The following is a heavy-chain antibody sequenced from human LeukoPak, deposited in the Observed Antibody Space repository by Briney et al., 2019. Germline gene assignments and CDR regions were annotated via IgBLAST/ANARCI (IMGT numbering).Heavy chain of an antibody. CDR1: GGSISSGSYY. J-gene: IGHJ4*02. D-gene: IGHD6-19*01. CDR3: ARDRVIAVAGLDY. Sequence: SETLSLTRTVAGGSISSGSYYWSWIRQPAGKGLEWIGRIYTRGRTNYNPSLKSRVTISVDTSKNQFSLKLSSVTAADTAVYYCARDRVIAVAGLDYWGQGTLVTVSS. CDR2: IYTRGRT. V-gene: IGHV4-61*02.